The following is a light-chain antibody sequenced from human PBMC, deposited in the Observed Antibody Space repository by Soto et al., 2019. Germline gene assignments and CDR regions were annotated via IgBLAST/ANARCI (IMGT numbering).Light chain of an antibody. CDR1: QGISTY. CDR2: AAS. J-gene: IGKJ1*01. V-gene: IGKV1-39*01. CDR3: QQSYSTTWT. Sequence: DIQMPQSPSSLSASVGDRVTINCRASQGISTYLNWYQQKPGKAPKLLIYAASSLQSGVPSRFSGSGSETEFTLTISSLQPENFATYSCQQSYSTTWTFGQGTKVEIK.